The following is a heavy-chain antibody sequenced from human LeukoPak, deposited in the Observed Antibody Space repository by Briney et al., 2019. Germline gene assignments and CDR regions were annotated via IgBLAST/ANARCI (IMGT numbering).Heavy chain of an antibody. Sequence: GRSVRLSYAPSGLTFNSYGFHWVGQAPGKGMAWVAVIWYVGSNKDYADAVKGRFTISRDNSKNTVSLQMSSLRAEDTAVYYCVRAYSGFSSRGFDYWGQGTLGSVSS. CDR3: VRAYSGFSSRGFDY. J-gene: IGHJ4*02. CDR2: IWYVGSNK. V-gene: IGHV3-33*01. CDR1: GLTFNSYG. D-gene: IGHD5-12*01.